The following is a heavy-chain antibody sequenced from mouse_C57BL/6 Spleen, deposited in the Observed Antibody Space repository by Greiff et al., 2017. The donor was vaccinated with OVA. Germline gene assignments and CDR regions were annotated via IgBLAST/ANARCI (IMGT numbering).Heavy chain of an antibody. V-gene: IGHV5-17*01. CDR1: GFTFSDYG. D-gene: IGHD2-5*01. J-gene: IGHJ4*01. CDR3: AALYYSNYEDAMDY. CDR2: ISRGSSTI. Sequence: EVKLVESGGGLVKPGGSLKLSCAASGFTFSDYGMHWVRQAPEKGLEWVAYISRGSSTIYYADTVKGRFTISRDNAKNTLFLQMTSLRSEDTAMYYCAALYYSNYEDAMDYWGQGTSVTVSS.